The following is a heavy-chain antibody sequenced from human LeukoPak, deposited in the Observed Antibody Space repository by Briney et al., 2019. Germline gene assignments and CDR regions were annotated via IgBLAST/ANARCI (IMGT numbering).Heavy chain of an antibody. D-gene: IGHD2-21*02. CDR1: GGSISSGSYY. Sequence: SETLSLTCTVSGGSISSGSYYWSWIRQPAGKGLEWIGRIYTSGSTNYNPSLKGRVTISVDTSKNQFSLKLSSVTAADTAVYYCAREQPYCGGDCYSDYWGQGTLVTVSS. V-gene: IGHV4-61*02. CDR2: IYTSGST. J-gene: IGHJ4*02. CDR3: AREQPYCGGDCYSDY.